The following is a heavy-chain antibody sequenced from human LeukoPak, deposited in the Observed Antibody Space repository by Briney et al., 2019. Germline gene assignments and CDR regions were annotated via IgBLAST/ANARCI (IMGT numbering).Heavy chain of an antibody. J-gene: IGHJ4*02. Sequence: GGSLRLSCAASGFTFRSYGVHWVRQAPGKGLEWVAVISFDGSNKYYADSVKGRFTISRDDSKNTLYLQMNSLRAEDTAVYYCAKDYRSWFLDYWGQGTLDTVSS. CDR2: ISFDGSNK. D-gene: IGHD6-13*01. CDR1: GFTFRSYG. CDR3: AKDYRSWFLDY. V-gene: IGHV3-30*18.